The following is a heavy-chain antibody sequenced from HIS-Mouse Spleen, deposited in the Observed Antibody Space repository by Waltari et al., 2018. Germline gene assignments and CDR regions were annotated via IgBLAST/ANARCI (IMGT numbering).Heavy chain of an antibody. CDR3: AREIPYSSSWYDWYFDL. V-gene: IGHV4-39*07. J-gene: IGHJ2*01. CDR1: GGSISSRSYV. Sequence: QLQLQESGPGLVKPSETLSLTCTVSGGSISSRSYVLGWIRQPPGKGLAWIGSIYYSGSTYYNPSLKSRVTISVDTSKNQFSLKLSSVTAADTAVYYCAREIPYSSSWYDWYFDLWGRGTLVTVSS. CDR2: IYYSGST. D-gene: IGHD6-13*01.